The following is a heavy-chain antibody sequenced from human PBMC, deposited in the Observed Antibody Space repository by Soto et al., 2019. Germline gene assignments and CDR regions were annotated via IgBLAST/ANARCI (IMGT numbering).Heavy chain of an antibody. Sequence: QLHLQESGPGLVKPSETLSLTCTVSNGSISSNSYYWGWVRQPPGEGLEWIASMYYSGGGNTFYNPSFRSRVTMSADASKSQFSLKLSSVTVADTAVYYCTRGVIVFGRVTVMPDWGQGTLVTVSS. CDR1: NGSISSNSYY. J-gene: IGHJ4*02. CDR2: MYYSGGGNT. V-gene: IGHV4-39*01. D-gene: IGHD3-16*02. CDR3: TRGVIVFGRVTVMPD.